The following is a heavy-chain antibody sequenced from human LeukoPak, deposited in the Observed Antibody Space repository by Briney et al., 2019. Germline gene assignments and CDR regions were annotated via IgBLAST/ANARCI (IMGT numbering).Heavy chain of an antibody. CDR2: SSSSIYI. CDR3: ATSYTMIVVPSAFDI. Sequence: SSSSIYIYYADSVKGRFTISRDNSKNTLYLQMNSLRAEDTAVYYCATSYTMIVVPSAFDIWGQGTMVTVSS. V-gene: IGHV3-21*01. J-gene: IGHJ3*02. D-gene: IGHD3-22*01.